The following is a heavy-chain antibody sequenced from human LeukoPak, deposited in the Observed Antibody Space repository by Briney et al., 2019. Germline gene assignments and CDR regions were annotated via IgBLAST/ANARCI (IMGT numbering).Heavy chain of an antibody. CDR2: ISGSGGST. CDR3: AKDAVDTAMVSYYYYYMDV. D-gene: IGHD5-18*01. J-gene: IGHJ6*03. V-gene: IGHV3-23*01. CDR1: GFTFSSYG. Sequence: PGGSLRLSCAASGFTFSSYGMSWVRQAPGKGLEWVSTISGSGGSTYYADSVKGRFTISRDNSKNTLYLQMNSLRAEDTAVYYCAKDAVDTAMVSYYYYYMDVWGKGTTVTISS.